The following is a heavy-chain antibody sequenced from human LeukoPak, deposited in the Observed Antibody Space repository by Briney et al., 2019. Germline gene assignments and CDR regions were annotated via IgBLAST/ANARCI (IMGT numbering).Heavy chain of an antibody. CDR1: GGSISSGDYY. V-gene: IGHV4-30-4*08. Sequence: SETLSLTCTVSGGSISSGDYYWSWIRQPPGKGLEWIGYIYYSGSTYYNPSLKSRVTISVDTSKNQFSMKLSSVTAADTAVYYCTSEAPAAIVGSLDAFDIWGQGTMVTVSS. CDR2: IYYSGST. D-gene: IGHD2-2*02. J-gene: IGHJ3*02. CDR3: TSEAPAAIVGSLDAFDI.